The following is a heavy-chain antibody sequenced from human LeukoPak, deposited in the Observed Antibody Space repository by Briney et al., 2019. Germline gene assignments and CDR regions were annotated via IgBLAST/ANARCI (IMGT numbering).Heavy chain of an antibody. CDR1: GFTFSTYA. CDR2: VETRATGGTT. D-gene: IGHD2/OR15-2a*01. Sequence: GGSLRLSCAASGFTFSTYAMSWVRQAPGGGLEWVGRVETRATGGTTEYSAPVKGRFSISRDDSTNTLSLQMNSLKLEDTAVYYCVIDAYCNSLSCNWVNIHYWGQGTLVIVSS. CDR3: VIDAYCNSLSCNWVNIHY. V-gene: IGHV3-15*04. J-gene: IGHJ4*02.